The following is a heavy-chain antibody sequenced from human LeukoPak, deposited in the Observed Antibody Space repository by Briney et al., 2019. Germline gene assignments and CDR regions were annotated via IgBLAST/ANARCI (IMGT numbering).Heavy chain of an antibody. CDR2: IYYSGST. J-gene: IGHJ4*02. CDR3: ARDMVRGLID. CDR1: GDSISSGDYY. Sequence: PSETLSLTCTVSGDSISSGDYYWHWIRQPPGKGLEWIGYIYYSGSTYYSPSLKSRLTISVDTSKNQFSLKLSSVTAADTAVYYCARDMVRGLIDWGQGTLVTVSS. D-gene: IGHD3-10*01. V-gene: IGHV4-30-4*01.